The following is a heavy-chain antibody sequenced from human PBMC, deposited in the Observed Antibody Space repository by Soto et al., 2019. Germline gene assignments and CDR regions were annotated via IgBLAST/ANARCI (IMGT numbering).Heavy chain of an antibody. CDR3: ARARPGGYFVLEH. CDR2: IYSRGNT. J-gene: IGHJ1*01. D-gene: IGHD3-10*01. V-gene: IGHV4-31*03. CDR1: GDSISSGLYY. Sequence: QVQLQESGPGGVRPSQTLSLTCPVSGDSISSGLYYWTWIRQHPQKGLEWIGYIYSRGNTYYSPSSKSRVDIAVDSSQNLRSPRLTSVTAADTAVYYCARARPGGYFVLEHWCQGTLVTVSS.